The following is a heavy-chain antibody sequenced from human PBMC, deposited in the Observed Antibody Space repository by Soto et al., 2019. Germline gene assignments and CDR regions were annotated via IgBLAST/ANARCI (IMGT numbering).Heavy chain of an antibody. CDR1: GFTFSNSA. CDR2: LSNNGGSA. J-gene: IGHJ3*01. D-gene: IGHD2-8*02. CDR3: EREVSDWWSADSFNC. Sequence: EVQLLESGGGLVRPGGSLRLSCAASGFTFSNSAMNWVRQAPGKGLEWVSLLSNNGGSASHADSVQGRFIISRDNSINTMYMQINCVRDADTAIYYCEREVSDWWSADSFNCWGRGTIVTASS. V-gene: IGHV3-23*01.